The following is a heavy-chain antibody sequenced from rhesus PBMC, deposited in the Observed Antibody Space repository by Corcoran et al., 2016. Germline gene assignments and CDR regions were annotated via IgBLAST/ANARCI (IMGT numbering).Heavy chain of an antibody. CDR2: IYGSGSST. CDR1: GGSISSSY. V-gene: IGHV4-169*02. CDR3: ASGYYNIWTGYSNAFDF. D-gene: IGHD3-3*01. Sequence: QLQLQESGPGLMKPSETLSVTCAVSGGSISSSYWSWIRQAPGKGLEWIGYIYGSGSSTNSNPSLKIRVTLSVDTSKTQLSLKLSAVTAADTAVYYCASGYYNIWTGYSNAFDFWGQGLRVTVSS. J-gene: IGHJ3*01.